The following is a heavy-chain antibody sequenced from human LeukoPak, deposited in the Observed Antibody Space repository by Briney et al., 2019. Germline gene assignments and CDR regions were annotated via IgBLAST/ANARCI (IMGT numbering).Heavy chain of an antibody. V-gene: IGHV4-59*01. CDR1: GGSISSYY. J-gene: IGHJ6*02. CDR3: AKYAGISAAGEHYYNYYGMDV. Sequence: SETLSLTCTVSGGSISSYYWSWIRQPPGKGLEWIGHIYYSGSTNYNPSLKSRVTISVDMSENQFSLKLSSVTAADTAVYYCAKYAGISAAGEHYYNYYGMDVWGQGTTVTVSS. CDR2: IYYSGST. D-gene: IGHD6-13*01.